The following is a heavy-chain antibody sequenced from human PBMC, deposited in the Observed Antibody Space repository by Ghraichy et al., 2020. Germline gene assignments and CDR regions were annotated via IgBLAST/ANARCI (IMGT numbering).Heavy chain of an antibody. CDR2: IYYSGST. CDR1: GGSISSSSYY. Sequence: SETLSLTCTVSGGSISSSSYYWGWIRQPPGKGLEWIGSIYYSGSTYYNPSLKSRVTISVDTSKNQFSLKLSSVTAADTAVYYCATMDSSGSLFDYWGQGTLVTVSS. D-gene: IGHD6-19*01. V-gene: IGHV4-39*01. J-gene: IGHJ4*02. CDR3: ATMDSSGSLFDY.